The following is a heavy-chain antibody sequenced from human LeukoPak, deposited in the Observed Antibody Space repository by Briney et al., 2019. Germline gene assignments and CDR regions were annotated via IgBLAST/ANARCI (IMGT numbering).Heavy chain of an antibody. CDR3: ATLVPGV. D-gene: IGHD3-10*01. J-gene: IGHJ6*04. CDR2: IYHSGST. CDR1: GYSISSGYY. Sequence: SETLSLTCAVSGYSISSGYYWGWIRQPPGKGLEWIGSIYHSGSTYYNPSLESRVTISVDTSKNQFSLKLSSVTAADTAVYYCATLVPGVWGKGTTVTVSS. V-gene: IGHV4-38-2*01.